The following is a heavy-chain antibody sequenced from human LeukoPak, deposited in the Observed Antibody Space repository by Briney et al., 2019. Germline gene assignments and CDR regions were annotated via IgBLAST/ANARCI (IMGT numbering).Heavy chain of an antibody. D-gene: IGHD2/OR15-2a*01. Sequence: RPGGSLRLSCAASGFTFSNEAMSWVRQAPGKGLEWVSVISGGGRNTYYADSVKGRLTISRDNSKNMLYLQMNSLRAEDTALYYCARVPIRPLRIFDIWGQGTMVTVSS. CDR3: ARVPIRPLRIFDI. V-gene: IGHV3-23*01. CDR1: GFTFSNEA. CDR2: ISGGGRNT. J-gene: IGHJ3*02.